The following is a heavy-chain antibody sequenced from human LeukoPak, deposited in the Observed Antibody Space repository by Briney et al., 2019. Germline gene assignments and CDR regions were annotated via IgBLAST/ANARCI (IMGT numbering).Heavy chain of an antibody. D-gene: IGHD3-3*01. J-gene: IGHJ6*02. CDR2: KWCRGNNK. V-gene: IGHV3-33*01. CDR3: ARANTHDSNYYYGMDV. Sequence: HWVRQAPGKGLECVTFKWCRGNNKYYADSVKGRFTIPKGRFTISRDNSKNTLYLQMNSLRAEDTAVYYCARANTHDSNYYYGMDVWGQGTTVTVSS.